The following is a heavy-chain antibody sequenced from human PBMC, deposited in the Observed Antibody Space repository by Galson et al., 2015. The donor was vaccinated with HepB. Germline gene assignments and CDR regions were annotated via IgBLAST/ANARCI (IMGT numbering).Heavy chain of an antibody. Sequence: CAISGDSVSSNSAAWNWIRQSPSRGLEWLGRTYYRSKWYNDYAVSVKSRITINPDTSKNQFSLQLNSVTPEDTAVYYCARTHSSGWPGSPYGMDVWGQGTTVTVSS. CDR1: GDSVSSNSAA. D-gene: IGHD6-19*01. CDR3: ARTHSSGWPGSPYGMDV. CDR2: TYYRSKWYN. J-gene: IGHJ6*02. V-gene: IGHV6-1*01.